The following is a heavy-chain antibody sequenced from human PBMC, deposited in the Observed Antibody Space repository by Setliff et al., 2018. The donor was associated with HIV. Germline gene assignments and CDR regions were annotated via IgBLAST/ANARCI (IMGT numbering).Heavy chain of an antibody. J-gene: IGHJ6*02. CDR3: AARGEQLYYYGMDV. CDR2: INTNTGDP. V-gene: IGHV7-4-1*02. CDR1: GYTLSDYG. D-gene: IGHD1-26*01. Sequence: ASVKVSCKASGYTLSDYGIHWLRQAPGRGLEFLAWINTNTGDPTYAQGFTGRFVFSFDTSVSTAYLQISSLKAEDTAVYYCAARGEQLYYYGMDVWGQGTTVTVSS.